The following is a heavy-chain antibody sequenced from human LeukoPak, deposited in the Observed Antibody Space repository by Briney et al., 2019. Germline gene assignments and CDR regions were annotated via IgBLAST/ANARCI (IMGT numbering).Heavy chain of an antibody. CDR2: ISGGSDHI. CDR3: ARGSRAFDI. Sequence: GGSLRLSCAASGFTFSTYNMYWVRQAPGKGLEWVSSISGGSDHIYYADPVKGRFTISRDNAKNSLYLQMNSLRAEDTAVYYCARGSRAFDIWGQGTMVTVSS. V-gene: IGHV3-21*01. CDR1: GFTFSTYN. J-gene: IGHJ3*02.